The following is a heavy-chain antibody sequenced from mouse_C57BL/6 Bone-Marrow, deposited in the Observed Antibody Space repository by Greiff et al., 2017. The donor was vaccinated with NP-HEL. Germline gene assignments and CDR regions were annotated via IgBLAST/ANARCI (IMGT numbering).Heavy chain of an antibody. Sequence: EVQLVESGAELVRPGASVKLSCTASGFNIKDDYMHWVKQRPEQGLEWIGWIDPENGDTEYASKFQGKATITADTSSNTAYLQLSSLTSEDTAVYYCTTSYYYFDYWGQGTTLTVSS. V-gene: IGHV14-4*01. CDR2: IDPENGDT. CDR1: GFNIKDDY. CDR3: TTSYYYFDY. J-gene: IGHJ2*01.